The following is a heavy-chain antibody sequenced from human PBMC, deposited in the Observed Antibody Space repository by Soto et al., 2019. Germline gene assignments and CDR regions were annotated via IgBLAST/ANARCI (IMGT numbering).Heavy chain of an antibody. CDR1: GGSISSGGYS. D-gene: IGHD3-10*01. CDR3: ARDQRGLLWFGEPPYYYGMDV. Sequence: AXETLSLTCAVSGGSISSGGYSWSWIRQPRGKGLEWIGYIYHSGSTYYNPSLKSRVTISVDRSKNQFSLKLSSVTAADTAVYYCARDQRGLLWFGEPPYYYGMDVWGQGTTVTVSS. V-gene: IGHV4-30-2*01. CDR2: IYHSGST. J-gene: IGHJ6*02.